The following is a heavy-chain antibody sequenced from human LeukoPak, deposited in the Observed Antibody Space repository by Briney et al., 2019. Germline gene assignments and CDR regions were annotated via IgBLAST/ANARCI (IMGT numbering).Heavy chain of an antibody. CDR2: IIPIFGTA. V-gene: IGHV1-69*13. CDR3: ARSGYDRSGYYRY. CDR1: GGTFSSYA. Sequence: SVKVSCKASGGTFSSYAISWLRQAPGQGLEWRGGIIPIFGTANYAQKFQGRVTITADESTSTAYMELSSLRSEDTAVYYCARSGYDRSGYYRYWGQGTLVTVSS. D-gene: IGHD3-22*01. J-gene: IGHJ4*02.